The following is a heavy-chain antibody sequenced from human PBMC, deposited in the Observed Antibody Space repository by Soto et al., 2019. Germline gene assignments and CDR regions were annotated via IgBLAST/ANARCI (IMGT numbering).Heavy chain of an antibody. CDR1: GYTFTSYY. CDR2: INPSGGST. J-gene: IGHJ5*02. D-gene: IGHD3-3*01. CDR3: ARSPSYYDFWSGSTSWFDP. Sequence: QVQLVQSGAEVKKPGASVKVSCKASGYTFTSYYMHWVRQAPGQGLEWMGIINPSGGSTSYAQKFQGGVTMTRDTSTSTVYMELSSLRSEDTAVYYCARSPSYYDFWSGSTSWFDPWGQGTLVTVSS. V-gene: IGHV1-46*01.